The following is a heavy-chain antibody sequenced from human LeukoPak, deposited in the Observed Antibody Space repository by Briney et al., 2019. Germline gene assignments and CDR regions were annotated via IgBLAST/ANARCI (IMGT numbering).Heavy chain of an antibody. CDR3: ARHLDYGSGFSPHAFDI. D-gene: IGHD3-10*01. CDR2: IYYSGST. Sequence: SETLSLTCTVSGGSISSYYWSWIRQPPGKGLEWIGYIYYSGSTNYNPSLKSRVTISVDTSKNQFSLKLSSVTAADTAVYYCARHLDYGSGFSPHAFDIWGQGTMVTVSS. V-gene: IGHV4-59*08. CDR1: GGSISSYY. J-gene: IGHJ3*02.